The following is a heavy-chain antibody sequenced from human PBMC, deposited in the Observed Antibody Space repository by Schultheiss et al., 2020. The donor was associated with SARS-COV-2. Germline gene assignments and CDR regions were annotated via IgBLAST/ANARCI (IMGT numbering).Heavy chain of an antibody. J-gene: IGHJ4*02. V-gene: IGHV2-70*11. Sequence: SCPTLVKPTQTLTLTCTFSGFSLSTSGMCVSWIRQPPGKALEWLARIDWDDDKYYSTSLKTRLTISKDTSKNQVVLTMTNMDPVDTATYYCARIRTNSSSWYYFDYWGQGTLVTVSS. CDR1: GFSLSTSGMC. D-gene: IGHD6-13*01. CDR3: ARIRTNSSSWYYFDY. CDR2: IDWDDDK.